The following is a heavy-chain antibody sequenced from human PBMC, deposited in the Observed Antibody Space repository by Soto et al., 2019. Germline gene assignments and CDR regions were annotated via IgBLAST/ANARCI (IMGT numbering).Heavy chain of an antibody. CDR1: GFPISSTYS. CDR2: ISHSGTT. D-gene: IGHD4-17*01. V-gene: IGHV4-38-2*02. CDR3: ARVTMVIRDSDHFGVDV. Sequence: SETLSLTCLVSGFPISSTYSWGWIRQPPGKGLEWIGSISHSGTTSYSPSPTSRVSISVDTSKNQVSLKLTSVTAADTAVYFCARVTMVIRDSDHFGVDVWGHGTTVTVSS. J-gene: IGHJ6*02.